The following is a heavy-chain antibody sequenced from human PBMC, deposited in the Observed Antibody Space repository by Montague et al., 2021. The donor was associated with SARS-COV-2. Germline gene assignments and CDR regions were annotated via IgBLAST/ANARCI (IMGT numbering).Heavy chain of an antibody. J-gene: IGHJ3*02. Sequence: SETLSLTCAISGGSFSNYYWSWIRQPPGKGLEWIGEVNQSGTTIYNPSVKSGVTISEDTSKNQFYLRLNSVTAADTAVYYCASGRRRVEVPGAGPAGRAFSIWGQGTMVTVSS. CDR2: VNQSGTT. V-gene: IGHV4-34*01. D-gene: IGHD4/OR15-4a*01. CDR1: GGSFSNYY. CDR3: ASGRRRVEVPGAGPAGRAFSI.